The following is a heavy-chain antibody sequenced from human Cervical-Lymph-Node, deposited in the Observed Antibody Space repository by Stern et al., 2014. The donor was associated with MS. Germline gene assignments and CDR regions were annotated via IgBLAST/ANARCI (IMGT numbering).Heavy chain of an antibody. Sequence: VQLVESGGGLVQPGGSLRLSCAASGFPFTNYAMNWVRQAPGKGLEGVSSIRGSGDSTFAADSVKGRFSISRDNSKNTLYLQMTSLRVEDTAVYYCAKDSVAVAGQTDYFYYGMDVWGLGTTVTVSS. CDR1: GFPFTNYA. D-gene: IGHD6-19*01. CDR2: IRGSGDST. V-gene: IGHV3-23*04. J-gene: IGHJ6*02. CDR3: AKDSVAVAGQTDYFYYGMDV.